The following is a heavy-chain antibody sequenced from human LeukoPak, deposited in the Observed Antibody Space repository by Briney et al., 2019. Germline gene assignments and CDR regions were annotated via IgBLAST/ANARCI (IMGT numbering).Heavy chain of an antibody. V-gene: IGHV3-66*01. CDR2: IYSGGST. J-gene: IGHJ4*02. D-gene: IGHD3-10*01. CDR1: GFTVSSNY. CDR3: ARDSDYYGSGSSFDY. Sequence: GGSLRLSCAASGFTVSSNYMSWVRQAPGKGLEWVSVIYSGGSTYYADSVKGRFTISRDNSKNALYLQMNSLRAEDTAVYYCARDSDYYGSGSSFDYWGQGTLVTVSS.